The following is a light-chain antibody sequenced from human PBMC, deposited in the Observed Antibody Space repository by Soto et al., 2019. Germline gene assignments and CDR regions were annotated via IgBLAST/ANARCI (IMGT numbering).Light chain of an antibody. CDR1: EGTSNY. V-gene: IGKV1-27*01. Sequence: DIQMTQSPSSLSASVGDRVTITCRASEGTSNYLAWYQQKPGKVPKLLIYAASTLQSGVPSRLRGSGSGTYFTLTINIRQPKDFATYCWQKYNSAPTWTFGQGTKVEIK. J-gene: IGKJ1*01. CDR2: AAS. CDR3: QKYNSAPTWT.